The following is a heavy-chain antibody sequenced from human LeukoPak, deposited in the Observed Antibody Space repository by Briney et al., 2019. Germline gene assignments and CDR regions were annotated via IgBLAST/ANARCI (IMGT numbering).Heavy chain of an antibody. J-gene: IGHJ4*02. Sequence: GESLRISCKGSGYSFATYWISWVRQMPGKGLEWMGRIDPSDSYTDCSPSFQGHVTISGDKSISTAYLHWTSLKASDTALYYCARLSKGDYYGSGRYLDYWGQGALVTVSS. V-gene: IGHV5-10-1*01. CDR1: GYSFATYW. CDR2: IDPSDSYT. CDR3: ARLSKGDYYGSGRYLDY. D-gene: IGHD3-10*01.